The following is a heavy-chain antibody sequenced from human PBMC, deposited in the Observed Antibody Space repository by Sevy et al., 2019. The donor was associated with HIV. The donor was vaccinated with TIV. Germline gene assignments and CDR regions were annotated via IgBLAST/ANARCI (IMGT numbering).Heavy chain of an antibody. V-gene: IGHV3-30-3*01. CDR2: ISYDGSNK. D-gene: IGHD6-19*01. CDR3: ASREYSSGPFDY. Sequence: GGSLRLSCAASGFTFSSYAMHWVRQAPGKGLEGVAVISYDGSNKYYADSVKGRFTISRDNSKNTLYLQMNSLRAEDTAVYYCASREYSSGPFDYWGQGTLVTVSS. J-gene: IGHJ4*02. CDR1: GFTFSSYA.